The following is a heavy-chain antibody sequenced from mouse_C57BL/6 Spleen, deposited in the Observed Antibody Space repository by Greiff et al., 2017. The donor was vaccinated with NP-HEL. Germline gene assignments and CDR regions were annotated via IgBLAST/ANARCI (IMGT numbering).Heavy chain of an antibody. Sequence: QVQLQQPGAELVKPGASVKMSCKASGYTFTSYWITWVKQRPGQGLEWIGDIYPGSGSTNYNEKFKSKATLTVDTSSSTAYMQRSSLTSEDSAVYYCARKGDSSGPFDYWGQGTTLTVSS. CDR3: ARKGDSSGPFDY. CDR1: GYTFTSYW. CDR2: IYPGSGST. V-gene: IGHV1-55*01. J-gene: IGHJ2*01. D-gene: IGHD3-2*02.